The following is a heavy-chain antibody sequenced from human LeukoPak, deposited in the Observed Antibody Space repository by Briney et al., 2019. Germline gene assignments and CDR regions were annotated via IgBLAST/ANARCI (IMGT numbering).Heavy chain of an antibody. CDR3: EKTTDEVGAVDY. CDR2: IYSGGST. CDR1: GFTVSSNF. D-gene: IGHD1-26*01. Sequence: GGSLRLSCAASGFTVSSNFMSGVRQAPGKGLEWVSVIYSGGSTYYADSVKGRFTISRHNSKNTLYLQMGSLRPEDTAVYYCEKTTDEVGAVDYWGQGTLVTVSS. J-gene: IGHJ4*02. V-gene: IGHV3-53*04.